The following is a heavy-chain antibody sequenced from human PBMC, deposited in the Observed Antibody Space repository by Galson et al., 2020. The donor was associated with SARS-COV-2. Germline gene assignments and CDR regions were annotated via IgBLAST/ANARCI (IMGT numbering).Heavy chain of an antibody. CDR3: ASIHRLSSGWLNFDY. J-gene: IGHJ4*02. V-gene: IGHV5-51*01. CDR2: IYPGDSDT. Sequence: GESLKISCKGSGYSFTSYWIGWVRQMPGKGLEWMGIIYPGDSDTRYSPSFQGQVTISADKSISTAYLQWSSLKASDTAMYYCASIHRLSSGWLNFDYWGQGTLVTVSS. CDR1: GYSFTSYW. D-gene: IGHD6-19*01.